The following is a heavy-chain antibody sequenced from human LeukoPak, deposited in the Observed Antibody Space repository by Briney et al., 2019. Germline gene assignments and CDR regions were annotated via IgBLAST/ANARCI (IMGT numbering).Heavy chain of an antibody. D-gene: IGHD3-10*01. J-gene: IGHJ6*02. CDR2: IINSGGTV. V-gene: IGHV3-48*02. Sequence: GGSLRLSCAASGFTFSIHGMNWVRQAPGKGLEWVSYIINSGGTVYYTDSVQGRFTISRDNAWNSLFLQMNSLRDEDTAVYYCARVGRGVYGMDVWGQGTTVTVSS. CDR3: ARVGRGVYGMDV. CDR1: GFTFSIHG.